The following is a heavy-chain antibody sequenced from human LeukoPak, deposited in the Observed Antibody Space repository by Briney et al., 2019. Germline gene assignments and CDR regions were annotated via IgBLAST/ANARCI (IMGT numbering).Heavy chain of an antibody. CDR1: GFTCSSYS. Sequence: GGSLRLSCAASGFTCSSYSMNWVRQAPGKGLEGGAVISYDGSNKYYADSVKVRFTSSRDNSKNTLYLQMNSLRAEDAAVHYCGGSSGSDDYWGQGTLVTVSS. CDR2: ISYDGSNK. J-gene: IGHJ4*02. CDR3: GGSSGSDDY. D-gene: IGHD3-22*01. V-gene: IGHV3-30*04.